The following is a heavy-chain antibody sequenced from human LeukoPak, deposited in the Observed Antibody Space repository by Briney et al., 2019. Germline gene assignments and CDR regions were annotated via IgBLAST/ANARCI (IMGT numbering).Heavy chain of an antibody. D-gene: IGHD1-26*01. V-gene: IGHV3-74*01. CDR1: GFTFCSYW. CDR3: ARDGSRGIDY. CDR2: INSDGSST. J-gene: IGHJ4*02. Sequence: GGSLSLSCAASGFTFCSYWVHWVRQAPGKGLVWVSRINSDGSSTGYADSVKGRFTISRDNAKNTLYLQVNSLRAEDTAVYYCARDGSRGIDYWGQGTLVTVSS.